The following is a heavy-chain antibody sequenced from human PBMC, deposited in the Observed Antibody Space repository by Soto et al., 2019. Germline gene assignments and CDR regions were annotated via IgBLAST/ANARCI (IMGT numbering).Heavy chain of an antibody. J-gene: IGHJ4*02. CDR1: GYTFTSYG. Sequence: ASVKVSCKXSGYTFTSYGISWVRQAPGQGLEWMGWISAYNGNTNYAQKLQGRVTMTTDTSTSTAYMELRSLRSDDTAVYYCARLIVHTAMVSMVRGVIVYFDYWGQGTLVTVSS. D-gene: IGHD3-10*01. V-gene: IGHV1-18*04. CDR3: ARLIVHTAMVSMVRGVIVYFDY. CDR2: ISAYNGNT.